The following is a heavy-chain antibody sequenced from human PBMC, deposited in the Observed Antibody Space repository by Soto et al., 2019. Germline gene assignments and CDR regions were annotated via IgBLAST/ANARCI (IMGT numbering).Heavy chain of an antibody. CDR3: ARVNCISTSCYEDPFDP. V-gene: IGHV4-31*03. Sequence: QVQLQESGPGLVKPSQTLSLTCTVSGGSISSGGYYWSWIRQHPGKGLEWIGYIYYSGSTYYNPXLKSRVTISVXXSXNXXSLKLSSVTAADTAVYYCARVNCISTSCYEDPFDPWGQGTLVTVSS. CDR2: IYYSGST. CDR1: GGSISSGGYY. D-gene: IGHD2-2*01. J-gene: IGHJ5*02.